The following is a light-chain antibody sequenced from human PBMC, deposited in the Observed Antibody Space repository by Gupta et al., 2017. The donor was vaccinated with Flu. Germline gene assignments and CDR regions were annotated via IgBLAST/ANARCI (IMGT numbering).Light chain of an antibody. CDR3: SSYTSSSRYV. V-gene: IGLV2-14*04. CDR1: SSDVGGYNY. CDR2: DVS. J-gene: IGLJ1*01. Sequence: TSSDVGGYNYVSWYQQHPGKAPKLMIYDVSNRPSGVSNRFSGSKSDNTASLTISGLQTEDEADYYCSSYTSSSRYVFGTGTKVTVL.